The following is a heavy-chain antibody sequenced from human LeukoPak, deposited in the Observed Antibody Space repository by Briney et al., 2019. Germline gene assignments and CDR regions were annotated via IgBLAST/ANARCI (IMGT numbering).Heavy chain of an antibody. CDR3: ARDVVGLWSYYFDY. CDR2: IYHSGST. D-gene: IGHD5-18*01. V-gene: IGHV4-38-2*02. J-gene: IGHJ4*02. CDR1: GGSFSGYY. Sequence: SETLSLTCAVYGGSFSGYYWGWIRQPPGKGLEWIGSIYHSGSTYYNPSLKSRVTISVDTSKNQFSLKLSSVTAADTAVYYCARDVVGLWSYYFDYWGQGTLVTVSS.